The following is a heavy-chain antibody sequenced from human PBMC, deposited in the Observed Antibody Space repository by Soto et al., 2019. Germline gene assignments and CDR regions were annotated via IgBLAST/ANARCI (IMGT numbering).Heavy chain of an antibody. CDR1: GYTFTSYG. V-gene: IGHV1-18*01. J-gene: IGHJ6*02. Sequence: ASVKVSCKASGYTFTSYGISWVRQAPGQGREWMGWISAYNGNTNYAQKLQGRVTMTTDTSTSTAYMELRSLRSDDTAVYYCARESIVVVPASDDYYYGMDVWGQGXTVTVYS. CDR2: ISAYNGNT. D-gene: IGHD2-2*01. CDR3: ARESIVVVPASDDYYYGMDV.